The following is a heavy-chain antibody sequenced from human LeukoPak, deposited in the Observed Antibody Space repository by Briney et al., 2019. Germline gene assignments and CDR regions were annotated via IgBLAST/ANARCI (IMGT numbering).Heavy chain of an antibody. D-gene: IGHD3-16*01. CDR2: MNEDGSVK. J-gene: IGHJ5*02. V-gene: IGHV3-7*04. CDR1: GFTFSSHW. Sequence: QPGGSLRLSCEASGFTFSSHWMSWVRQAPGKGLEWVANMNEDGSVKNYVVSVKGRFTISRDNAKSSLYLQMNSLRAEDTAIYYCAVDGGCNRFDPWGQGTLVTVPS. CDR3: AVDGGCNRFDP.